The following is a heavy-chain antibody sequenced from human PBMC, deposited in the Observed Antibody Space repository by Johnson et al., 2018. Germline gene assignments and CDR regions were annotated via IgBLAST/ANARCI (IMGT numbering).Heavy chain of an antibody. Sequence: QVQLVESGGGVVQXGTSLRLSCVASGFIFSSYDMHWVRQVPGKGLEWVSVISFDGKVTYSADSIKGRLTIARDNSKNTGYLQMDSLRGDDTAIYYCANGPLFGSDIAEFHHWGQGTLVTVSS. D-gene: IGHD3-10*01. CDR1: GFIFSSYD. CDR3: ANGPLFGSDIAEFHH. CDR2: ISFDGKVT. J-gene: IGHJ1*01. V-gene: IGHV3-30*18.